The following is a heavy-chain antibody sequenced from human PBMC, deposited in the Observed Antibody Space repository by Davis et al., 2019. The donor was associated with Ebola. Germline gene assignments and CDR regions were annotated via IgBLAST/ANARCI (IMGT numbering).Heavy chain of an antibody. CDR2: ISSSSSYI. CDR3: AKPISDFWSGYLY. Sequence: GGSLKLSCAASGFTFSSYSMNWVRQAPGKGLEWVSSISSSSSYIYYADSVKGRFTISRDNAKNSLYLQMNSLRAEDTAVYYCAKPISDFWSGYLYWGQGTLVTVSS. J-gene: IGHJ4*02. D-gene: IGHD3-3*01. CDR1: GFTFSSYS. V-gene: IGHV3-21*01.